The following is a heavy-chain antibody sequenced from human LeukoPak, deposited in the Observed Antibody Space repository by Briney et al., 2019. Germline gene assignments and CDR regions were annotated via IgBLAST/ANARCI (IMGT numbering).Heavy chain of an antibody. CDR1: GFTFSSYS. J-gene: IGHJ4*02. CDR3: LRRLAY. Sequence: GGSLRLSCAASGFTFSSYSMNWVRQAPWKGLDWVSHITGDASTVNYADSVKGRFTISRDNAKNSLFLQMNSLRDEDTAVYYCLRRLAYWGQGTLVTVSS. CDR2: ITGDASTV. V-gene: IGHV3-48*02.